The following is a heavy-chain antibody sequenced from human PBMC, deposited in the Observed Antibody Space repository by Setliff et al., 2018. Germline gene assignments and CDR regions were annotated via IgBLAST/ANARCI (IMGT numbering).Heavy chain of an antibody. J-gene: IGHJ6*02. Sequence: GGSLRLSCVASGFTFSNYGMHWVRQAPGKGLEWVALIWNDGSSKFYGDSVKGRFTISRDNSKNTLYLQVDSLRAKDTAVYYCARNWVTAQHYYYGMDVWGQGTTVTVSS. D-gene: IGHD2-21*02. CDR1: GFTFSNYG. CDR2: IWNDGSSK. V-gene: IGHV3-33*01. CDR3: ARNWVTAQHYYYGMDV.